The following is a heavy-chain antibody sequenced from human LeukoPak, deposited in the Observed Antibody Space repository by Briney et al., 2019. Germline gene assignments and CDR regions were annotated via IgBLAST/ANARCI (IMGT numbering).Heavy chain of an antibody. D-gene: IGHD3-10*01. Sequence: ASVKVSCKASGYTFTSYGISWVRQAPGQGLEWMRWISAYNGNTNYAQKLQGRVTMTTDTSTSTAYMELRSLRSDDTAVYYCASSFGNYYYYGMDVWGQGTTVTVSS. J-gene: IGHJ6*02. CDR1: GYTFTSYG. CDR2: ISAYNGNT. CDR3: ASSFGNYYYYGMDV. V-gene: IGHV1-18*01.